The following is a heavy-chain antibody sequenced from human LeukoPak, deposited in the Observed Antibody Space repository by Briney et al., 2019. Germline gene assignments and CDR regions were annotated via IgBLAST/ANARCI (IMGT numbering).Heavy chain of an antibody. CDR2: ISRSGSIT. CDR1: GFTFNTYV. CDR3: AKVLGGLWPGIDY. V-gene: IGHV3-48*04. J-gene: IGHJ4*02. D-gene: IGHD2-15*01. Sequence: PGGSLRLSCAASGFTFNTYVISWVRQAPGKGLEWVSYISRSGSITYYADSVKGRFTISRDNAKNTVYLQMNSLRAEDTAVYYCAKVLGGLWPGIDYWGQGTVVTVSS.